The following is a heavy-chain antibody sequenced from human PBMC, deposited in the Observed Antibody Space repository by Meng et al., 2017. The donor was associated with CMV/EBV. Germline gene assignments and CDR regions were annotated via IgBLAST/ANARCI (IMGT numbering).Heavy chain of an antibody. Sequence: GSLRLSCAVYGGSFSGYYWSWIRQPPGKGLEWIGEINHSGSTNYNPSLKSRVTISVDTSKNQFSLKLSSVTADTAVYYCAGASFWSGYYDYWGQGTLVTVSS. CDR1: GGSFSGYY. D-gene: IGHD3-3*01. V-gene: IGHV4-34*01. J-gene: IGHJ4*02. CDR2: INHSGST. CDR3: AGASFWSGYYDY.